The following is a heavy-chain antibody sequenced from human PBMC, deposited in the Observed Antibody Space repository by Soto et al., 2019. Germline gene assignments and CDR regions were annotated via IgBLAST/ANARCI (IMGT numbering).Heavy chain of an antibody. V-gene: IGHV4-61*01. CDR3: ARGVYCSGGSCLYFDY. D-gene: IGHD2-15*01. Sequence: SETLSLTCTVSGGSVSSGSYYWSWIRQPPGKGLEWIGYIYYSGSTNYNPSLKSRVTISVDTSKNQFSLKLSSVTAADTAVYYCARGVYCSGGSCLYFDYWGQGTLVTVS. CDR2: IYYSGST. J-gene: IGHJ4*02. CDR1: GGSVSSGSYY.